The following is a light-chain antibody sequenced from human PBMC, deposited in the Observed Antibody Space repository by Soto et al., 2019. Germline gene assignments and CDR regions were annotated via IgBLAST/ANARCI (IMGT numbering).Light chain of an antibody. CDR2: DVS. CDR1: SSDVGGYNY. V-gene: IGLV2-14*04. J-gene: IGLJ1*01. CDR3: SSYTSTSNPGV. Sequence: TGTSSDVGGYNYVCWYQQHPGKAPKLMIYDVSNRPSGVSNRFSGSKSGTTASLTISGLQAEDETDCYCSSYTSTSNPGVFGTGTKVTV.